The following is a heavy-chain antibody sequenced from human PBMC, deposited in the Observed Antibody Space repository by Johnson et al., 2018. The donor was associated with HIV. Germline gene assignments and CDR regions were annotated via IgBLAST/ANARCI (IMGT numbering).Heavy chain of an antibody. J-gene: IGHJ3*02. CDR2: ISYDGSNK. Sequence: QVQLVESGGGVVQPGRSLRLSCAASGFSFSSYDMHWVRQAPGKGLEWVAVISYDGSNKYYADSVKGRFTISRDNSKNTLYLQMNTLRPEDTAVYYCARQQQLVLSGTFDIWGQGTMVTVSS. D-gene: IGHD6-13*01. CDR3: ARQQQLVLSGTFDI. V-gene: IGHV3-30*03. CDR1: GFSFSSYD.